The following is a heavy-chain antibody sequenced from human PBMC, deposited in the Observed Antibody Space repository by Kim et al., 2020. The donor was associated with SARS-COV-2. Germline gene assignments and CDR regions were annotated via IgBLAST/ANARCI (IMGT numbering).Heavy chain of an antibody. CDR2: ISGSGGST. CDR3: AKDSLWRYYGLGSLDGLDV. D-gene: IGHD3-10*01. V-gene: IGHV3-23*01. J-gene: IGHJ6*02. CDR1: GFTFRNYA. Sequence: GGSLRLSCGVSGFTFRNYAMSWVRQAPGKGPEWVSAISGSGGSTNYADSVKGQFTISRDNSKNTLHLQMNSLRAEDTAVYYCAKDSLWRYYGLGSLDGLDVWGQGTTVTVSS.